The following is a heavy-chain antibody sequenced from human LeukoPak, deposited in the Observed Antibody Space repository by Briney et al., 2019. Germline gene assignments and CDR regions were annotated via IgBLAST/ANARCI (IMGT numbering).Heavy chain of an antibody. CDR3: AKEAGSGWRYFDN. Sequence: GRSLRLSCAASGFTFRTFAMDWVRQAPGKGLERVAAIWFDGTGGPDKNYADSVRGRFLISRDDSKNTLFLQMNNLRAEDTAVYYCAKEAGSGWRYFDNWGQGTLVTVSS. CDR2: IWFDGTGGPDK. V-gene: IGHV3-33*06. D-gene: IGHD6-19*01. J-gene: IGHJ4*02. CDR1: GFTFRTFA.